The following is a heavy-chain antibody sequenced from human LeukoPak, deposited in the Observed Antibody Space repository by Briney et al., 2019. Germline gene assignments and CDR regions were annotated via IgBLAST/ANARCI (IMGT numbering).Heavy chain of an antibody. CDR2: INTKGET. J-gene: IGHJ4*02. Sequence: SETLSLTCTVSGVSMRAYQWSWVRQSPEKGLEWIGCINTKGETSYNPSLKSRVTTSVDTSKSQFSLRLTSVAAADTAVYYCATSNDAKIAPFDHWGQGAPVTVSS. CDR3: ATSNDAKIAPFDH. CDR1: GVSMRAYQ. V-gene: IGHV4-4*09. D-gene: IGHD2-21*01.